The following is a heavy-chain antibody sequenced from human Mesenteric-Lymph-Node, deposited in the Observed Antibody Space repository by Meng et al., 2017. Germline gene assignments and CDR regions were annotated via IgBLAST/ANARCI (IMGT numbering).Heavy chain of an antibody. V-gene: IGHV3-30*04. CDR3: ARSLKDYYDSSGHLFDY. J-gene: IGHJ4*02. CDR1: GFTFSSYA. CDR2: ISYDGSNK. D-gene: IGHD3-22*01. Sequence: GGSLRLSCAASGFTFSSYAMHWVRQAPGKGLEWVAVISYDGSNKYYADSVKGRFTISRDNAKNSLYLQMNSLRAEDTAVYYCARSLKDYYDSSGHLFDYWGQGTLVTVSS.